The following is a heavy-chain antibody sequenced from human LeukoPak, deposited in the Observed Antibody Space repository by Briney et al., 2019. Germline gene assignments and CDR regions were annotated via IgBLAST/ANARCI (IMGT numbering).Heavy chain of an antibody. V-gene: IGHV5-51*01. J-gene: IGHJ4*02. CDR2: IYPGDSDT. CDR3: ARHEGGHALYDD. CDR1: GYSFTSYW. Sequence: GESLKTSCKGSGYSFTSYWIGWVRQMPGKGLEGLVIIYPGDSDTRYSPSFQGQVPISADKYISTAYLQRSSLKASDTAMYYCARHEGGHALYDDWGQGTLVTVSS. D-gene: IGHD3-16*01.